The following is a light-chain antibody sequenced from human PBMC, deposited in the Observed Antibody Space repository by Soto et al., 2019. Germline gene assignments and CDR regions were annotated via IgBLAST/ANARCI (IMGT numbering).Light chain of an antibody. CDR1: ESLLHRNGNTY. J-gene: IGKJ1*01. CDR3: LQAPHFPWT. CDR2: HVS. V-gene: IGKV2-24*01. Sequence: IVLTQAPLSSPVTLGQPASISCTSSESLLHRNGNTYLSWLHQRPGQPPRLLIYHVSSRFSGIPERFSGSGGRRHLTLKISRLEADDVGVYYCLQAPHFPWTCGQGTRVEV.